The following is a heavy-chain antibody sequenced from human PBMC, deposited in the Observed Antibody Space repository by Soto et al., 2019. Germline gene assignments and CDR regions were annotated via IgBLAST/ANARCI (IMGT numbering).Heavy chain of an antibody. CDR2: IYYSGST. Sequence: TLSLTCTVSGVSISSSSYYWGWIRQPPGKGLEWIGSIYYSGSTYYNPSLKSRVTISVDTSKNQFSLKLSSVTAADTAVYYCASRGSSYYYGMDVWGQGTTVTVSS. J-gene: IGHJ6*02. V-gene: IGHV4-39*01. D-gene: IGHD6-13*01. CDR1: GVSISSSSYY. CDR3: ASRGSSYYYGMDV.